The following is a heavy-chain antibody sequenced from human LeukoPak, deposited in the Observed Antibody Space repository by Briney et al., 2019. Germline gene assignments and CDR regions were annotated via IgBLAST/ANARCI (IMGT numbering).Heavy chain of an antibody. CDR2: IYYSGST. Sequence: PSENLSLTCTVSGGSISSYYWSWIRQPPGKGLEWIGYIYYSGSTNYNPSLKSRVTISVDTSKNQFSLKLSSVTAADTAVYYCAKEKDDGSGYSFDYWGQGTLVTVSS. D-gene: IGHD3-22*01. CDR1: GGSISSYY. V-gene: IGHV4-59*01. CDR3: AKEKDDGSGYSFDY. J-gene: IGHJ4*02.